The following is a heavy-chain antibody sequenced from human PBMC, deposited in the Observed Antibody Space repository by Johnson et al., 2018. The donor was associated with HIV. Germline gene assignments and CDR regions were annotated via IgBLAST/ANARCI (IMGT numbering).Heavy chain of an antibody. V-gene: IGHV3-7*01. D-gene: IGHD5-18*01. CDR3: VRSIQLWLPGAFDI. J-gene: IGHJ3*02. CDR2: IKQDGSEK. CDR1: GFTFSSYW. Sequence: VLLVESGGGVVQPGGSLRLSCAASGFTFSSYWMSWVRQAPGKGLEWVANIKQDGSEKYYVDSVKGRFTISRDNAKNSLYLQMNSLRAEDTAVYYCVRSIQLWLPGAFDIWDQGTMVTVSS.